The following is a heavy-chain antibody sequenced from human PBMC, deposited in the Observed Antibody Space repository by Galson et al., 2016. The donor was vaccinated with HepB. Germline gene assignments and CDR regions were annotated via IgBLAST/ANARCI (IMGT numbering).Heavy chain of an antibody. CDR3: ARGREWLTTYFDN. V-gene: IGHV5-51*01. CDR2: IYPGDPDT. D-gene: IGHD6-19*01. J-gene: IGHJ4*02. CDR1: GYSFTTYW. Sequence: SGAEVKKPGESLKISCKGSGYSFTTYWLGWVRQIPGKGLEWMGIIYPGDPDTRYSPSFQGQVTISVDKSINTAYLQWSSLRASDTAIYYCARGREWLTTYFDNWGQGTMVSVSS.